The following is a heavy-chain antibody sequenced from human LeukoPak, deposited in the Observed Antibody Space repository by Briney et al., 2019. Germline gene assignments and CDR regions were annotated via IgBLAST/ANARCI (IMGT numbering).Heavy chain of an antibody. V-gene: IGHV3-21*01. CDR2: ISSSSSYI. CDR3: ARLAAAYDAFDI. J-gene: IGHJ3*02. Sequence: GGSLRLSCAASGFTVSSYSMNWVRQAPGKGLEWVSSISSSSSYIYYADSVKGRFTISRDNAKNSLYLQMNSLRAEDTAVYYCARLAAAYDAFDIWGQGTMVTVSS. D-gene: IGHD6-13*01. CDR1: GFTVSSYS.